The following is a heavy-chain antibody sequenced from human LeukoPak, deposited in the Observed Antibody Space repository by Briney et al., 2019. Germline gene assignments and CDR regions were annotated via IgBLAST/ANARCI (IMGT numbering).Heavy chain of an antibody. CDR3: ARLPGYCSGGSCYFDY. CDR1: GYSFTSYW. V-gene: IGHV5-51*01. CDR2: IYPRDSDT. Sequence: GESLKISCKGSGYSFTSYWIGWVRQMPGKGLEWMGVIYPRDSDTRYSPSFQGQVTISADKSISTAYLQWSSLKASDTAMYYCARLPGYCSGGSCYFDYWGQGTLVTVSS. D-gene: IGHD2-15*01. J-gene: IGHJ4*02.